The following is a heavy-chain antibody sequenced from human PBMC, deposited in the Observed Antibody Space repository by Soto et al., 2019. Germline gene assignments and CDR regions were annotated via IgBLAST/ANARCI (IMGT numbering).Heavy chain of an antibody. V-gene: IGHV6-1*01. J-gene: IGHJ3*02. Sequence: QVQLQQSGPGLVKPSQTLSVTCAISGDSVPSNSAAWNWIRQSPSRGLERLGRTYYRSRWYKEDAVSVKSRITITPDTSKNQFSLQLNSVTPEDTAIYYCARDRYGDPSDAFDIWGHGTMVTVSS. CDR1: GDSVPSNSAA. D-gene: IGHD4-17*01. CDR2: TYYRSRWYK. CDR3: ARDRYGDPSDAFDI.